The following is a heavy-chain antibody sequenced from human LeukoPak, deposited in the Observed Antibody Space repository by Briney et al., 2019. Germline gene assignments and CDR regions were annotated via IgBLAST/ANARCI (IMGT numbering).Heavy chain of an antibody. Sequence: ASVKVSCTASGYTFTSYYMHWVRQAPGQGLEWMGIINPSGGSTSYAQKFQGRVTMTRDMSTSTVYMELSSLRSEDTAVYYCARAPTPNSSSWSTYYYYYYMDVWGKGTTVTVSS. V-gene: IGHV1-46*01. J-gene: IGHJ6*03. D-gene: IGHD6-13*01. CDR2: INPSGGST. CDR1: GYTFTSYY. CDR3: ARAPTPNSSSWSTYYYYYYMDV.